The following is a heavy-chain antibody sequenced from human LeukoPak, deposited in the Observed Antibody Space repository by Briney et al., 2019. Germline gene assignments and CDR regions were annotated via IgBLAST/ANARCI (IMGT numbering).Heavy chain of an antibody. D-gene: IGHD6-13*01. Sequence: GASVKVSCKASGYTFTSYDINWVRQAPGQGLEWMGWISAYNGNTNYAQKLQGRVTMTTDTSTSTAYMELRSLRSDDTAVYCCARDCPGYSREYYYYYYYMDVWGKGTTVTVSS. CDR2: ISAYNGNT. CDR1: GYTFTSYD. CDR3: ARDCPGYSREYYYYYYYMDV. V-gene: IGHV1-18*01. J-gene: IGHJ6*03.